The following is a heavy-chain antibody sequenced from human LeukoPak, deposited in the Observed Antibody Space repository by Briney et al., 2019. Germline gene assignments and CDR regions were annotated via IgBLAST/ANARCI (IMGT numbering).Heavy chain of an antibody. CDR1: GFTFSSYA. Sequence: PGGSLRLSCAASGFTFSSYAMHWVRQPPGKGLEWVAVISHNGNNKYSADSVKGRFTISRDNSKNTLYLQMNSLRAEDTAVYYCASNDGYYYDSSGYYDVRYWGQGTLVTVSS. D-gene: IGHD3-22*01. CDR3: ASNDGYYYDSSGYYDVRY. J-gene: IGHJ4*02. CDR2: ISHNGNNK. V-gene: IGHV3-30-3*01.